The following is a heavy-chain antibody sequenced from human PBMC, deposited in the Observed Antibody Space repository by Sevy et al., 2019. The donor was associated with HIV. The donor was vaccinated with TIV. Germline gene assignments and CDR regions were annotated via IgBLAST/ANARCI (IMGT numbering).Heavy chain of an antibody. D-gene: IGHD2-2*01. CDR3: AKTRVNGGSSTAYYYGMDV. J-gene: IGHJ6*02. CDR2: ISYDGSNK. CDR1: GFTFSSYG. V-gene: IGHV3-30*18. Sequence: GGSLRLSCAASGFTFSSYGMHWVRQAPGKGLEWVAVISYDGSNKYYADSVKGRFTISRDNSKNTLYLQINSLRAEDTAVYYCAKTRVNGGSSTAYYYGMDVWGQGTTVTVSS.